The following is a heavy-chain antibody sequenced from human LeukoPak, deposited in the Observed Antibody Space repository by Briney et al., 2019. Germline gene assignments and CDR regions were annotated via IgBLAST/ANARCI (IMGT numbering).Heavy chain of an antibody. Sequence: SVKVSCKASGGTFSSYAISWVRQAPGQGLEWMGGIIPIFGTANYAQKFQGRVTITADESTSTAYMELGSLRSEDTAVYYCARAVSYCSSTSCPFDYWGQGTLVTVSS. CDR3: ARAVSYCSSTSCPFDY. V-gene: IGHV1-69*13. D-gene: IGHD2-2*01. J-gene: IGHJ4*02. CDR2: IIPIFGTA. CDR1: GGTFSSYA.